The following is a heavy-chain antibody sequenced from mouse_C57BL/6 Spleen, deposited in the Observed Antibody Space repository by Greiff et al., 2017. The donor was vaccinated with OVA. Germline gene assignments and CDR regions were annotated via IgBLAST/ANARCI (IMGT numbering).Heavy chain of an antibody. CDR1: GYTFPSYW. Sequence: QVQLQQPGAELVQPGASVKLSCKASGYTFPSYWLHWVKQRPGRGLEWIGRIDPNSGGTKYNETFQSKATLTVDKPSSTAYMQLSSLTSEDSAVYYGARTWLITTVANDYWGQGTTLTVSS. V-gene: IGHV1-72*01. CDR3: ARTWLITTVANDY. J-gene: IGHJ2*01. CDR2: IDPNSGGT. D-gene: IGHD1-1*01.